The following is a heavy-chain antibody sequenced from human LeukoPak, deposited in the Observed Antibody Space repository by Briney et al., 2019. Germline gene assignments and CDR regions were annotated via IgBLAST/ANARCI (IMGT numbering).Heavy chain of an antibody. V-gene: IGHV4-4*02. Sequence: SETLSLTCAVSGGSISSSNWWSWVRQPPGKGLEWIGEIYHSGSTNYNPSLKSRVTISVDKSKNQFSLKLSSVTAADTAVYYCASLYDFWSGRDDAFDIWGQGTMVTVSS. CDR2: IYHSGST. CDR1: GGSISSSNW. CDR3: ASLYDFWSGRDDAFDI. J-gene: IGHJ3*02. D-gene: IGHD3-3*01.